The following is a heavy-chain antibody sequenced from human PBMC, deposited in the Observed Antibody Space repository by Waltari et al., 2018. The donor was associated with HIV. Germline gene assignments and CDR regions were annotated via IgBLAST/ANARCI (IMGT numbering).Heavy chain of an antibody. CDR1: CDSLRGNY. CDR3: ARMPILGDGSYAFDA. Sequence: VLLHQWVAGVLMSVETLSIPSVVFCDSLRGNYWSCIRQPPGKGLEWIGEVNHSGSTNYNPSLKSRFTISIDTSKKQFSLRLTSVTAADTALYYCARMPILGDGSYAFDAWGQGTLVTVSS. J-gene: IGHJ5*02. D-gene: IGHD5-18*01. CDR2: VNHSGST. V-gene: IGHV4-34*01.